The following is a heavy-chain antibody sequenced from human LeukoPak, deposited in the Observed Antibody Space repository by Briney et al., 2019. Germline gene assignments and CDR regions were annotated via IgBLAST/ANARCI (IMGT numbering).Heavy chain of an antibody. Sequence: ASVKVSCKASGYTFTGYYMHWVRQAPGQGLEWMGWINPNSGGTSYAQKFQGRVTMTRDMSTSTVYMELSSLRSEDTAVYYCARGENGDYLYYFDYWGQGTLVTVSS. V-gene: IGHV1-2*02. J-gene: IGHJ4*02. CDR1: GYTFTGYY. CDR3: ARGENGDYLYYFDY. D-gene: IGHD4-17*01. CDR2: INPNSGGT.